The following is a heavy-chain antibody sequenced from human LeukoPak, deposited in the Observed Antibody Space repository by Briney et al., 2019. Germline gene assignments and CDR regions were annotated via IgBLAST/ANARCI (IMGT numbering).Heavy chain of an antibody. CDR2: IYHGGTT. V-gene: IGHV4-38-2*02. Sequence: SETLSLTCTVSGYSISSGYYWGWIRQPPGKGLEWIGTIYHGGTTYHNPSLKSRVTISADTSKNQFSLKLSSVTAADTAVYYCARDHPFDYWGQGTLVTVSS. J-gene: IGHJ4*02. CDR1: GYSISSGYY. CDR3: ARDHPFDY.